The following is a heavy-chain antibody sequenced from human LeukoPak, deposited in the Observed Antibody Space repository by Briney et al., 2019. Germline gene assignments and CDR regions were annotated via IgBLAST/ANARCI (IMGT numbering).Heavy chain of an antibody. Sequence: ASVKVSCKASGYTFTSYAMHWVRQAPGQRLEWMGWINAGNGNTKYSQKFQGRVTITRDTSASTAHMELSSLRSEDTAVYYCARGVVGGLGHLDYWGQGTLVTVSS. CDR1: GYTFTSYA. J-gene: IGHJ4*02. V-gene: IGHV1-3*01. CDR3: ARGVVGGLGHLDY. CDR2: INAGNGNT. D-gene: IGHD2-15*01.